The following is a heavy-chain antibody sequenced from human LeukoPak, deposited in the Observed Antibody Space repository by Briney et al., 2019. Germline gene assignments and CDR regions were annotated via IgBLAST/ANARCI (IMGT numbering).Heavy chain of an antibody. CDR2: ISYDGSNK. CDR3: AKGPLIEVAGTTWDY. D-gene: IGHD6-19*01. CDR1: GFTFSSYA. Sequence: GGSLRLSYAASGFTFSSYAMHWVRQAPGKGLEWVAVISYDGSNKYYADSVKGRFTISRDNSKNTLYLQMNSLRAEDTAVYYCAKGPLIEVAGTTWDYWGQGTLVTVSS. J-gene: IGHJ4*02. V-gene: IGHV3-30-3*01.